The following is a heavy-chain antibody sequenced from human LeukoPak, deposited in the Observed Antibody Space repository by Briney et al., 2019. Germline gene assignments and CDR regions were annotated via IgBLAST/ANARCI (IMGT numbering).Heavy chain of an antibody. V-gene: IGHV4-30-4*08. D-gene: IGHD2-21*01. CDR1: GGSISSGDYY. J-gene: IGHJ6*03. CDR3: ARLVDYCGGDCYSSYYMDV. CDR2: IYYSGST. Sequence: SQTLSLTCTVSGGSISSGDYYWSWIRQPPGKGLEWIGYIYYSGSTYYNPSLKSRVTISVDTSKNQFSLKLSSVTAADTAVYYCARLVDYCGGDCYSSYYMDVWGKGTTVTVSS.